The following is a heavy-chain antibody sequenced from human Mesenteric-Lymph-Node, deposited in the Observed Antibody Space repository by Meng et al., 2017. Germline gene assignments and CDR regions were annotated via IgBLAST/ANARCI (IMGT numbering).Heavy chain of an antibody. CDR3: ARERWLQGYYYYDMDV. J-gene: IGHJ6*02. CDR1: GGSISSSSYY. Sequence: SETLSLTCTVSGGSISSSSYYWGWIRQPPGKGLEWIGEINHSGSTNYNPSLKSRVTISVDTSKNQFSLKLSSVTAADTAVYYCARERWLQGYYYYDMDVWGQGTTVTVSS. CDR2: INHSGST. D-gene: IGHD5-24*01. V-gene: IGHV4-39*07.